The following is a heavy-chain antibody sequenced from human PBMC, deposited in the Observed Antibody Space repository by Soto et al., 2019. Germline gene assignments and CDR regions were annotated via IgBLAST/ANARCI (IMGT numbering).Heavy chain of an antibody. J-gene: IGHJ5*02. CDR1: GGTFSIYA. CDR3: AKDKLYIRGVIHNWFDH. CDR2: ISTNGGST. Sequence: GGSMRHSRSAAGGTFSIYAGRWIRQKQGKGLEYVSSISTNGGSTDYADSVKGRFTISRDNSKNTLYLQMNSLRAEDTAVYYCAKDKLYIRGVIHNWFDHWGQGTLVTVS. V-gene: IGHV3-64*04. D-gene: IGHD3-10*02.